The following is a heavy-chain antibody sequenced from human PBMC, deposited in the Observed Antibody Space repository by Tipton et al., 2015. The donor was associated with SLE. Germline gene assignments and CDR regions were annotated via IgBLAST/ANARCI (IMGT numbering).Heavy chain of an antibody. CDR2: ISSSSSYT. V-gene: IGHV3-11*06. CDR1: GFTFSDYY. D-gene: IGHD6-13*01. Sequence: SLRLSCAASGFTFSDYYMSWIRQAPGKGLEWVSYISSSSSYTNYADSVKGRFTISRDNSKNTLYLQMNSLRAEDTAVYYCARGRQQLLYFFDYWGQGTLVTVSS. CDR3: ARGRQQLLYFFDY. J-gene: IGHJ4*02.